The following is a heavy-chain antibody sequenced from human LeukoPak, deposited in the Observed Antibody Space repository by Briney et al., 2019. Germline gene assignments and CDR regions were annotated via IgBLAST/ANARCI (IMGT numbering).Heavy chain of an antibody. Sequence: SVKLSCKPSGDTLTGFYMHWVRQAPGQGLEWMGWINPNSGGTTYAQNFQGRVTMTRDTSISTAYMELSRLRSDDTAVYYCARSPPYYDILTGYSQAGYYFDYWGQGTLVTVSS. CDR2: INPNSGGT. D-gene: IGHD3-9*01. V-gene: IGHV1-2*02. CDR3: ARSPPYYDILTGYSQAGYYFDY. J-gene: IGHJ4*02. CDR1: GDTLTGFY.